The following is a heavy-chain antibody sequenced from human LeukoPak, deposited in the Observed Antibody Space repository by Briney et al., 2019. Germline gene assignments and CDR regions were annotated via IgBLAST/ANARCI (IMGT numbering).Heavy chain of an antibody. D-gene: IGHD3-16*02. CDR1: GDSVSSNSAA. V-gene: IGHV6-1*01. CDR3: AREQRAPYYDYVWGGYRSVFDY. CDR2: TYYRSKLYN. J-gene: IGHJ4*02. Sequence: SQTLSLTCAISGDSVSSNSAAWNWIRQSPSRGLEWLGRTYYRSKLYNDYAVSVKSRITINPDTSKNQFSLQLNSVTPEDTAVYYCAREQRAPYYDYVWGGYRSVFDYWGQGTLVTVSS.